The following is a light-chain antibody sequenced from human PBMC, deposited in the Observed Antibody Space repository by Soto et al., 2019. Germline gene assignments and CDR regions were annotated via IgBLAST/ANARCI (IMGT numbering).Light chain of an antibody. CDR2: EVF. V-gene: IGLV2-14*01. CDR1: SNDVGAFDY. Sequence: QSALTQPASVSASPGQSISISCTGTSNDVGAFDYVSWYQQHPGKAPKLIIFEVFNRPSGVSTRFSGSKSGSTASLTISGLQAEDEADYFCSSYTTNNAHVFGGGTQVTVL. CDR3: SSYTTNNAHV. J-gene: IGLJ2*01.